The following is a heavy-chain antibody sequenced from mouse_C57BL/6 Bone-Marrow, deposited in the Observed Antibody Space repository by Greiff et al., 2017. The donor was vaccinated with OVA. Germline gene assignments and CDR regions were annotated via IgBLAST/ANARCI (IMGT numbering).Heavy chain of an antibody. D-gene: IGHD2-5*01. CDR3: ARAYYSNYVVSWFAY. Sequence: QVHVKQSGAELARPGASVKLSCKASGYTFTSYGISWVKQRTGQGLEWIGEIYPRSGNTYYNEKFKGKATLTADKSSSTAYMELRSLTSEDSAVYFCARAYYSNYVVSWFAYWGQGTLVTVSA. CDR2: IYPRSGNT. V-gene: IGHV1-81*01. CDR1: GYTFTSYG. J-gene: IGHJ3*01.